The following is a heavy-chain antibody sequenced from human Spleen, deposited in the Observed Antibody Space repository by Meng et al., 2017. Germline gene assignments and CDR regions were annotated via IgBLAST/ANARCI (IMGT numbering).Heavy chain of an antibody. CDR2: VSDRGTT. J-gene: IGHJ4*02. CDR1: GESLSGYF. V-gene: IGHV4-34*01. CDR3: ARGRYCRSWYLSEFDY. Sequence: SQTLSLTCAVYGESLSGYFWAWIRQPPGKGLEWMGEVSDRGTTNHNPSLKSRVTISVDTSKNQFSLKLSSVTAADTAVYYCARGRYCRSWYLSEFDYWGQGTLVTVSS. D-gene: IGHD6-13*01.